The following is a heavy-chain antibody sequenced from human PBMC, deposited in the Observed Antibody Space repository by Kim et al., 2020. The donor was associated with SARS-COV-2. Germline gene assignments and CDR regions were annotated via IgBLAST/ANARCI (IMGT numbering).Heavy chain of an antibody. D-gene: IGHD6-19*01. Sequence: GGSLRLSCAASGFTFSSYEMNWVRQAPGKGLEWVSYISSSGSTIYYADSVKGRFTISRDNAKNSLYLQMNSLRAEHTAVYYCARGGSIAVAGTPTSLDYWGQGTLVTVSS. CDR1: GFTFSSYE. J-gene: IGHJ4*02. CDR3: ARGGSIAVAGTPTSLDY. CDR2: ISSSGSTI. V-gene: IGHV3-48*03.